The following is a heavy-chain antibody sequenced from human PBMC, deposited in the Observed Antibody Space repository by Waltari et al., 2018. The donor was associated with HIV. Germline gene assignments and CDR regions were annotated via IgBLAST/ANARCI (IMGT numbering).Heavy chain of an antibody. CDR3: ARMTSPYFIDY. J-gene: IGHJ4*02. CDR1: GFSFRTYW. Sequence: EVQLVESGGGLVRPGLSLRLSCAASGFSFRTYWMHWVRQVPGKGPVWVSRIDQDGSQISYADSVKGRFTISRDNARNILYLQMNSLRVEDTAVYYCARMTSPYFIDYWGLGTLVTVSS. V-gene: IGHV3-74*01. D-gene: IGHD2-21*02. CDR2: IDQDGSQI.